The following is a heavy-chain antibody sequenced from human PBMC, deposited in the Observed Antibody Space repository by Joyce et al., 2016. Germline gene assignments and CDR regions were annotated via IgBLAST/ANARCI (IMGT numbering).Heavy chain of an antibody. V-gene: IGHV4-34*01. Sequence: VQLQQWGAGLLKPSETLSLTCAVYGETFTGYYWNWIRQPPGKGLEWIGEIHDSGTTIYNPSLKSRLTLSVDTSKTQFSLRLTSVTAADTAVYYCARGQWLITYYFDFWGQGTLVTVSS. CDR1: GETFTGYY. J-gene: IGHJ4*02. CDR2: IHDSGTT. CDR3: ARGQWLITYYFDF. D-gene: IGHD6-19*01.